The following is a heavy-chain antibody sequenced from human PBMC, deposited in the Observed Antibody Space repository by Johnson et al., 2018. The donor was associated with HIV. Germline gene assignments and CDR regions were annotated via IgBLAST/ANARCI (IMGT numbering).Heavy chain of an antibody. CDR3: ARGALGDWVDAFDI. Sequence: QVQLVESGGGLVKPGGSLRLSCAASGFTVSSNYMSWVRQAPGKGLEWVAVISYDGSNKYYADSVKGRFTISRDNSKNTLYLQMNSLRAEDTAVFYCARGALGDWVDAFDIWGQGTMVTVSS. CDR1: GFTVSSNY. D-gene: IGHD3-16*01. V-gene: IGHV3-30-3*01. J-gene: IGHJ3*02. CDR2: ISYDGSNK.